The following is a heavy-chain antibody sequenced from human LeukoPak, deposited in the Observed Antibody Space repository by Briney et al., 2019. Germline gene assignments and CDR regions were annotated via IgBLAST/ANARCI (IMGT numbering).Heavy chain of an antibody. V-gene: IGHV4-61*01. CDR2: IYYSGNT. J-gene: IGHJ6*02. CDR1: GGSVSSGSYY. Sequence: SETLSLTCTVSGGSVSSGSYYWSWIRQPPGKGLEWIGYIYYSGNTNYNPSLKSRVTISVDTSKNQFSLKLSSVTAADTAVYYCARLNTGYGNYDYYYYGMDVWGQGTTVTVSS. D-gene: IGHD4-11*01. CDR3: ARLNTGYGNYDYYYYGMDV.